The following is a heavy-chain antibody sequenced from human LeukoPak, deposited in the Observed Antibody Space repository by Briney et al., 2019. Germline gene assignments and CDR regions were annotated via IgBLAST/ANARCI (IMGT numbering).Heavy chain of an antibody. CDR3: ARGGYSYGNYYYYYYMDV. CDR2: IRSKANSYAT. J-gene: IGHJ6*03. D-gene: IGHD5-18*01. Sequence: GGSLRLSCAASGFTFSGSAMHWVRQASGKGPEWVGRIRSKANSYATAYAASVKGRFTISRDDSKNSPYLQMNSLRAEDTAVYYCARGGYSYGNYYYYYYMDVWGKGTTVTVSS. CDR1: GFTFSGSA. V-gene: IGHV3-73*01.